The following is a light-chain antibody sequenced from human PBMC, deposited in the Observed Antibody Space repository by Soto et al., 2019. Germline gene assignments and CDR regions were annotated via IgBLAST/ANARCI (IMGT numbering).Light chain of an antibody. CDR1: QNIDGW. J-gene: IGKJ2*01. Sequence: DIQMTQSPSTLSAYVGDRVTITCRASQNIDGWLAWYQQKPGKAPKLLIYDASSLETGVSSRFSGSGSGAESTLTISSLKPDDFATYYGQRYNDNSFFGQGTKLEIK. CDR3: QRYNDNSF. CDR2: DAS. V-gene: IGKV1-5*01.